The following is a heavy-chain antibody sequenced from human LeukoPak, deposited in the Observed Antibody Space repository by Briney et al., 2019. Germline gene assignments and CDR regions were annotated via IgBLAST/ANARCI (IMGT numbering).Heavy chain of an antibody. Sequence: SETLSLTCAVYGGSFSGYYWSWIRQPPGKGLEWVGEINHSGSTNYNPSLKSRVTMSVDTSKNQFSLKLSSVTAADTAVYYCARSSSDAPEGYWGQGTLVTVSS. D-gene: IGHD6-6*01. CDR1: GGSFSGYY. V-gene: IGHV4-34*01. J-gene: IGHJ4*02. CDR2: INHSGST. CDR3: ARSSSDAPEGY.